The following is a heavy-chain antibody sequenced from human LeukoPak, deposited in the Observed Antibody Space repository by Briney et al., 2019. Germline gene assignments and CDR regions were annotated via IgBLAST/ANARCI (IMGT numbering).Heavy chain of an antibody. CDR2: IYYSGST. CDR1: GGSISSYY. CDR3: ARVDLFYYGSGSYDRWYFDL. V-gene: IGHV4-59*01. Sequence: SETLSLTCTVSGGSISSYYWNWIRQPPGKGLVWIGYIYYSGSTNYNPSLKSRVTISVDTSKNQFSLKLSSVTAADTAVYYCARVDLFYYGSGSYDRWYFDLWGRGTLVTVSS. J-gene: IGHJ2*01. D-gene: IGHD3-10*01.